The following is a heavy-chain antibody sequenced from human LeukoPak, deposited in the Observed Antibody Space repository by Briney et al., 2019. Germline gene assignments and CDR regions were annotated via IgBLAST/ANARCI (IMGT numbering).Heavy chain of an antibody. CDR1: GFTFDDYG. Sequence: GGSLRLSCAASGFTFDDYGMSWVRQAPGKGLEWVGGMNGGRRGYAYSVTGPFTISRDHAKNSLYLQMTSLRAEDTALYYCARVQGYCSSPSCYFDYWGQGTLVTVSS. CDR2: MNGGRR. D-gene: IGHD2-2*01. V-gene: IGHV3-20*04. J-gene: IGHJ4*02. CDR3: ARVQGYCSSPSCYFDY.